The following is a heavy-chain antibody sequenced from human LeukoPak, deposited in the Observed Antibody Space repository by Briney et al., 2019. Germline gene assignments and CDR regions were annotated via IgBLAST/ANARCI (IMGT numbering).Heavy chain of an antibody. V-gene: IGHV3-33*01. CDR2: IWFDGTNK. CDR1: GFPFSSYV. CDR3: AREQGNSYEGYWSDP. D-gene: IGHD1-7*01. Sequence: PGGSLRLSCAVSGFPFSSYVMHWVRQAPGKGLEWVALIWFDGTNKYYADSVKGRFTISRDNSNNTLYLQMSSLRPEDTAIYYCAREQGNSYEGYWSDPWGQGTLITVSS. J-gene: IGHJ5*02.